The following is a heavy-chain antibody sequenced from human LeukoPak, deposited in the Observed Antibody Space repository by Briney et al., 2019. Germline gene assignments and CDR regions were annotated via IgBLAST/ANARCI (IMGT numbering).Heavy chain of an antibody. CDR1: GFSFNSYW. J-gene: IGHJ4*02. V-gene: IGHV3-7*01. CDR2: IKKDEREE. D-gene: IGHD6-13*01. CDR3: ARIAYVSTWYIDF. Sequence: AGSHRLSHAASGFSFNSYWMSEVRQAPGKGVEWVANIKKDEREEYYLASVKGRFTIPRDNAKTSLYRQMDSLRAEDTAVYYCARIAYVSTWYIDFWGQGTLVTVSS.